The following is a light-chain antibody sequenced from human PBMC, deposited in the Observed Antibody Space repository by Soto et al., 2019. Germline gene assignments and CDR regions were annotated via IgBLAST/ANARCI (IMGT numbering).Light chain of an antibody. V-gene: IGKV3-20*01. Sequence: EIVLTQSPGTLSLSPGERATLSCRASQSVSSSYLTWYQQKPGQAPRLLIYGTSTRATGIPDRFSGRGSGTELTINISRLEPEDFAVYYCQQYAGSPWTFGQGTKEEIK. CDR2: GTS. CDR3: QQYAGSPWT. CDR1: QSVSSSY. J-gene: IGKJ1*01.